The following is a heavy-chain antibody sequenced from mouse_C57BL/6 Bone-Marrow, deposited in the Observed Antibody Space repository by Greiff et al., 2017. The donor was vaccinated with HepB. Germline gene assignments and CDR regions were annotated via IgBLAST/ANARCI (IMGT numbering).Heavy chain of an antibody. J-gene: IGHJ4*01. CDR2: IWTGGGT. V-gene: IGHV2-9-1*01. CDR1: GFSLTSYA. D-gene: IGHD1-1*01. Sequence: VKLMESGPGLVAPSQSLSITCTVSGFSLTSYAISWVRQPPGKGLEWLGVIWTGGGTNYNSALKSRLSISKDNSKSQVFLKMNSLQTDDTARYYCARITSYYYGSLYAMDYWGQGTSVTVSS. CDR3: ARITSYYYGSLYAMDY.